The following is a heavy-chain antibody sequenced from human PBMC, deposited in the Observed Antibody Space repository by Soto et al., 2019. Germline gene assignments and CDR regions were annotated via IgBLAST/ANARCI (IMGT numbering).Heavy chain of an antibody. CDR3: ARDHFLDFWSGSGWFDP. CDR2: IYYSGST. J-gene: IGHJ5*02. V-gene: IGHV4-59*01. D-gene: IGHD3-3*01. CDR1: GGSISSYY. Sequence: PSETLSLTCTVSGGSISSYYWSWIRQPPGKGLEWIGYIYYSGSTNYNPSLKSRVTISVDTSKNQFSLKLSSVTAADTAVYYCARDHFLDFWSGSGWFDPWGQGTLVTSPQ.